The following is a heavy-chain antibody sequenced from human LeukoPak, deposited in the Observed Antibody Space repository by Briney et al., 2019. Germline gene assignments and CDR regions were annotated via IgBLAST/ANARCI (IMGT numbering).Heavy chain of an antibody. CDR1: GYTFTSYY. D-gene: IGHD6-19*01. CDR3: ARWQWLLKGLDY. Sequence: GASVNVSCKASGYTFTSYYMHWVRQAPGQGLEWMGIINPSGGSTSYAQKFQGRVTMTRDTSTSTVYMELSSLRSEDTAVYYCARWQWLLKGLDYWGQGTLVTVSS. V-gene: IGHV1-46*01. CDR2: INPSGGST. J-gene: IGHJ4*02.